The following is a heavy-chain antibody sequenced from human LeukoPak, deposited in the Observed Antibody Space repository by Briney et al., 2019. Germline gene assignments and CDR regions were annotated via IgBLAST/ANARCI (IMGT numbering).Heavy chain of an antibody. D-gene: IGHD3-16*02. CDR2: ISYDGSNK. V-gene: IGHV3-30*18. J-gene: IGHJ4*02. CDR3: AKPAYTFGGVIGYFDY. Sequence: SGGSLRLSCAASGFTFSSYGMHWVRQAPGKGLEWVAVISYDGSNKYYADSVKGRFTISRDNSKNTLYLQMNSLRAEDTAVYYCAKPAYTFGGVIGYFDYWGQGTLVTVSS. CDR1: GFTFSSYG.